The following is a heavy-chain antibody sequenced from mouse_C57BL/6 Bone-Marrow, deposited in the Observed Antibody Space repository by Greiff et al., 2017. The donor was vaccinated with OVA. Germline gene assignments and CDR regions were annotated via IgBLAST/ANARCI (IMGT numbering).Heavy chain of an antibody. CDR1: GYTFTSYW. V-gene: IGHV1-55*01. CDR2: IYPGSGST. D-gene: IGHD2-3*01. Sequence: QVQLQQPGAELVKPGASVKMSCKASGYTFTSYWINWVKQRPGQGLEWIGDIYPGSGSTNYNEKFKSKATLTVDTSSSTAYMQLSSLTSEDSAVYYCARNIYDGYYRFFYYAMDYWGQGTSVTVSS. J-gene: IGHJ4*01. CDR3: ARNIYDGYYRFFYYAMDY.